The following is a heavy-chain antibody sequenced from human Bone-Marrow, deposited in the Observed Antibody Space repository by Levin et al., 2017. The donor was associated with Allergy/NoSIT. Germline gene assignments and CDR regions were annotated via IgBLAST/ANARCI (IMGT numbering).Heavy chain of an antibody. CDR1: FFPFLLSL. D-gene: IGHD3-10*01. V-gene: IGHV3-74*01. CDR2: MNSDGSDT. CDR3: ARWTYGSGPMDV. Sequence: SLLLSFSSSFFPFLLSLLHWVRQAPGKGLTWIARMNSDGSDTGYADSVRGRFTLSLSHAKNTLYLQMNSLRAEDTAVYYCARWTYGSGPMDVWGQGTTVTVSS. J-gene: IGHJ6*02.